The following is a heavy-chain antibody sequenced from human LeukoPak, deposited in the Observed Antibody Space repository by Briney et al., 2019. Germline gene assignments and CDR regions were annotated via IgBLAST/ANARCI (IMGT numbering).Heavy chain of an antibody. V-gene: IGHV1-18*01. Sequence: ASVKVSCKASGYTFTSYGISWVRQAPGQGVERMGWISAYNGNTNYAQKLQGRVTMTTDTSTSTAYMELRSLRSDDTAVYYCARDWAVTPFDYWGQGTLVTVSS. D-gene: IGHD4-17*01. CDR3: ARDWAVTPFDY. CDR2: ISAYNGNT. J-gene: IGHJ4*02. CDR1: GYTFTSYG.